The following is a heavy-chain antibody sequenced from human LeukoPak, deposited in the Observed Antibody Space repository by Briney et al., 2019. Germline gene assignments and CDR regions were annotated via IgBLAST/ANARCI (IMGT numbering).Heavy chain of an antibody. Sequence: SETLSLTCAVSGGSISSGGYSWSWIRQPPGKGLEWIGYIYHSGSTYYNPSLKSRVTISVDRSKNQFSLKLSSVTAADTAVYYCARRTVTTAWAYDAFDIWGQGTVVTVSS. CDR2: IYHSGST. CDR1: GGSISSGGYS. D-gene: IGHD4-17*01. CDR3: ARRTVTTAWAYDAFDI. V-gene: IGHV4-30-2*01. J-gene: IGHJ3*02.